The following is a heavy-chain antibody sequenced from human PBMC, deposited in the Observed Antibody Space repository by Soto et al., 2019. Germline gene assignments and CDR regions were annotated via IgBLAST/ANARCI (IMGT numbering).Heavy chain of an antibody. Sequence: SGGSLRLSCAASGFTVSSNYMSWVRQAPGKGLEWVSVIYSGGSTYYADSVKGRFTISRDNSKNTLYLQMNSLRAEDTAVYYCARGWRSSHYYYYMYVWGKGTTVTVS. D-gene: IGHD6-6*01. CDR1: GFTVSSNY. CDR2: IYSGGST. V-gene: IGHV3-66*01. CDR3: ARGWRSSHYYYYMYV. J-gene: IGHJ6*03.